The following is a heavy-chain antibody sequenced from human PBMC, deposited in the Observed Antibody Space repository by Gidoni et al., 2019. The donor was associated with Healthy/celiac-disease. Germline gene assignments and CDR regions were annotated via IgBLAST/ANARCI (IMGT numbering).Heavy chain of an antibody. D-gene: IGHD6-19*01. J-gene: IGHJ4*02. CDR1: GFTFSSYA. V-gene: IGHV3-23*01. Sequence: EVQLLESGGGFVQPGGSLRLSCAASGFTFSSYAMSWVRQAPGKGLEWVSAISGSGGSTYYADSVKGRFTISRDNSKNTLYLQMNSLRAEDTAVYYCAKAASVGQWLESRTFDYWGQGTLVTVSS. CDR2: ISGSGGST. CDR3: AKAASVGQWLESRTFDY.